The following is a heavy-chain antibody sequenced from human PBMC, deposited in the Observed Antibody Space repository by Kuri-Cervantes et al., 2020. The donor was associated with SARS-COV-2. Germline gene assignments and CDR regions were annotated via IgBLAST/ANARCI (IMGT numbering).Heavy chain of an antibody. D-gene: IGHD4/OR15-4a*01. J-gene: IGHJ5*02. CDR2: IYYSGST. CDR3: ARDPNANHNNWFDP. V-gene: IGHV4-59*11. Sequence: SETLSLTCTVSGGSISSHYWSWIRQPLGKGLEWIGYIYYSGSTNYNPSLKSRVTISVDTSKNQFSLKLSSVTAADTAVYYCARDPNANHNNWFDPWGQGTLVTSPQ. CDR1: GGSISSHY.